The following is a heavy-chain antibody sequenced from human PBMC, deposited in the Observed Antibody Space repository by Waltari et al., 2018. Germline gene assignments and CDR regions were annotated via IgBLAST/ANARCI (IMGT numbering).Heavy chain of an antibody. CDR1: GITFTNYA. V-gene: IGHV3-23*01. Sequence: EVQLLESGGDLVQPGGSLRLSCAASGITFTNYAISWVRLAPGTGLVWFSAISVSDGTDYADAVKGRFTISRDTSKNTVYLQMNGLRAEDTAVYYCATPFYNWDDPLHSWGQGTLVTVSS. D-gene: IGHD1-20*01. CDR2: ISVSDGT. J-gene: IGHJ4*02. CDR3: ATPFYNWDDPLHS.